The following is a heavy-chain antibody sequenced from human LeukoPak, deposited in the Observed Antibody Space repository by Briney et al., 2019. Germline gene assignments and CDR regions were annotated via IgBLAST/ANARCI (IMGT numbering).Heavy chain of an antibody. D-gene: IGHD7-27*01. CDR2: ISTDGYTT. CDR3: ATSLGPLTEY. J-gene: IGHJ4*02. CDR1: GLAFSAYK. V-gene: IGHV3-74*01. Sequence: GGSMRLSCAASGLAFSAYKMHWVRQAPRKGLVWVSRISTDGYTTDYADFVQGRFTASRDNTKNTWSLEMNSLRAEDTAVYYCATSLGPLTEYWGQGTLVTVSS.